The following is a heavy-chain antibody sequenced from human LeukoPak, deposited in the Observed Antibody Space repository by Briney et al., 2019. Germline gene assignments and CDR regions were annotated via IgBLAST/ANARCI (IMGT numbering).Heavy chain of an antibody. CDR3: AREFCDTINCSKRWFDA. Sequence: GGSLRLSCAASGFTFSYHIINWVRQAPGKGLEWSSYINGDSSTRYYADSVKGRFTISRDNAKNSLDLQMNSLRAEDTAIYYCAREFCDTINCSKRWFDAWGQGTLVTVAS. V-gene: IGHV3-48*04. CDR2: INGDSSTR. D-gene: IGHD1-1*01. J-gene: IGHJ5*02. CDR1: GFTFSYHI.